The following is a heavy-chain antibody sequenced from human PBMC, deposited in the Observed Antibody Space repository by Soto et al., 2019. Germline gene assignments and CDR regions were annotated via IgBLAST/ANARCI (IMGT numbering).Heavy chain of an antibody. CDR1: GGTFSSYA. CDR2: IIPIFGTA. Sequence: QVQLVQSGAEVKKPGSSVKVSCKASGGTFSSYAISWVRQAPGQGLEWMGGIIPIFGTANYAQKFQGRVTITADESTSTAYMELSSLRSEDTAVYYCAREENYDFWSGYYKGGYFDYWCQGTLVTVSS. J-gene: IGHJ4*02. V-gene: IGHV1-69*01. CDR3: AREENYDFWSGYYKGGYFDY. D-gene: IGHD3-3*01.